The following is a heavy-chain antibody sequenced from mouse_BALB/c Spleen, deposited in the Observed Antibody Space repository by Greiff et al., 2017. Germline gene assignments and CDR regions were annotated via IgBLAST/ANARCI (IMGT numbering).Heavy chain of an antibody. CDR3: TRDYYGYGFAY. V-gene: IGHV1S22*01. CDR2: IYPGSGST. D-gene: IGHD1-2*01. J-gene: IGHJ3*01. Sequence: KQPGSELVRPGASVKLSCKASGYTFTSYWMHWVKQRHGQGLEWIGNIYPGSGSTNYDEKFKSKGTLTVDTSSSTAYMHLSSLTSEDSAVYYCTRDYYGYGFAYWGQGTLVTVSA. CDR1: GYTFTSYW.